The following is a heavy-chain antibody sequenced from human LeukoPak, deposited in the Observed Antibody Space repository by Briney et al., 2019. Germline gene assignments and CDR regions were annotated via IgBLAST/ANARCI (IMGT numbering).Heavy chain of an antibody. Sequence: GGSLRLSCAVSGFTFSNAWMSWVRQAPGKGLEWVGRIKSKTDGGTTDYAAPVKGRFTISRDDSKNTLYLQMNSLKTEDTAVYYCTTMIVVVIAYDYWGQGTLVTVSS. CDR3: TTMIVVVIAYDY. D-gene: IGHD3-22*01. CDR1: GFTFSNAW. CDR2: IKSKTDGGTT. J-gene: IGHJ4*02. V-gene: IGHV3-15*01.